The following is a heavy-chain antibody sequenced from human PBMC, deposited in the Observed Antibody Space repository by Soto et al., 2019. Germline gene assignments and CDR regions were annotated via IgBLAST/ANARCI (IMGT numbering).Heavy chain of an antibody. D-gene: IGHD2-21*02. CDR2: ISGNNGKK. CDR3: ARHYCGADCYTDDPIDM. CDR1: GDIFTKYG. J-gene: IGHJ3*02. Sequence: QIPLLQSGGDVKKPGASVKVSCKASGDIFTKYGISWVRQAPGQGLEWMGWISGNNGKKNYAQQFLGRVTMTTDTSTTTADMELSSLRSDDTAVYFCARHYCGADCYTDDPIDMWGQGTMVTVSS. V-gene: IGHV1-18*01.